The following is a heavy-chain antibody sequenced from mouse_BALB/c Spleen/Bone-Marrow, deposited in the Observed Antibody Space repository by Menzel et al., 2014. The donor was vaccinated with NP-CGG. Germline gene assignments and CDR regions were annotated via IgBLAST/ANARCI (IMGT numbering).Heavy chain of an antibody. CDR1: GYNIKDTC. D-gene: IGHD1-1*01. CDR2: IDPANGNT. V-gene: IGHV14-3*02. CDR3: SREGYGSRYAMDY. J-gene: IGHJ4*01. Sequence: EVQLQQSGAELVKPGASVKLSCTASGYNIKDTCMHWVKQRPEQGLEWIGRIDPANGNTKYDPKFQGKATITADTSSNAAYLQLSSLTYEDAAVSDGSREGYGSRYAMDYWGQGTSVTVSS.